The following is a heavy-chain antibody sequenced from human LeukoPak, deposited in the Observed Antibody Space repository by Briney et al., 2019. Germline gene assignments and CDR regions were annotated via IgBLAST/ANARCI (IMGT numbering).Heavy chain of an antibody. CDR1: GYTFTNYY. V-gene: IGHV1-46*01. CDR3: ARHSVTGTASFYAFNI. J-gene: IGHJ3*02. CDR2: IIPSGGRT. Sequence: GASVKVSCKASGYTFTNYYMHWVRQAPGQGLEWMGVIIPSGGRTGYAQKVQGRVTMTRDTSTATVYMELSSLRSEDTAVYYCARHSVTGTASFYAFNIWGQGTMVTVSS. D-gene: IGHD1-7*01.